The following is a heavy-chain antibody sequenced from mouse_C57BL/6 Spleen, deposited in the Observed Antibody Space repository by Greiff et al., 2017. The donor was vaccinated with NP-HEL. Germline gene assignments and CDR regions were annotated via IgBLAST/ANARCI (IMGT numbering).Heavy chain of an antibody. CDR3: ARVTTVGYAMDY. CDR2: ISDGGSYT. Sequence: EVKVVESGGGLVKPGGSLKLSCAASGFTFSSYAMSWVRRTPEKRLEWVATISDGGSYTYYPDNVKGRFTISRDNAKNNLYLQMSHLQSEDTAMYYCARVTTVGYAMDYWGQGTSVTVSS. J-gene: IGHJ4*01. CDR1: GFTFSSYA. V-gene: IGHV5-4*03. D-gene: IGHD1-1*01.